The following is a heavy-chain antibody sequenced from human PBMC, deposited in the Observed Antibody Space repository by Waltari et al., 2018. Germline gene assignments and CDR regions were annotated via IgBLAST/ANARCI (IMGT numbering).Heavy chain of an antibody. D-gene: IGHD3-22*01. CDR2: IIPIFGTA. CDR1: GGTFSSYA. V-gene: IGHV1-69*01. Sequence: QVQLVQSGAEVKKSGSSVKVSCKASGGTFSSYAISWVRQAPGQGLEWMGGIIPIFGTANYAQKFQGRVTITADESTSTAYMELSSLRSEDTAVYYCARGRRNYYDSSGPGAFDIWGQGTMVTVSS. CDR3: ARGRRNYYDSSGPGAFDI. J-gene: IGHJ3*02.